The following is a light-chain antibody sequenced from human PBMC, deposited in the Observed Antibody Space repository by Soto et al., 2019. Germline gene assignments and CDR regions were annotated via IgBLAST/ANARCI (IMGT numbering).Light chain of an antibody. Sequence: QSVLTQPASVSGSPGQSLTISCTGISSDVGGYNLVSWYQQHPGRAPKLLMNEGRKRPSGVSSRFSGAKSANTASLTISGLQAEDEADYYCCSYAESSKTWLFGGGTKLTVL. V-gene: IGLV2-23*01. CDR1: SSDVGGYNL. CDR2: EGR. J-gene: IGLJ3*02. CDR3: CSYAESSKTWL.